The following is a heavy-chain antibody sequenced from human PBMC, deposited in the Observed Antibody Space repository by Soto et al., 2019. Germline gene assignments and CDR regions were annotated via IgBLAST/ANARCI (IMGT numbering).Heavy chain of an antibody. J-gene: IGHJ4*02. CDR1: GFTVSSNY. V-gene: IGHV3-53*04. CDR2: IYSGGST. CDR3: ARHYGDYRGNFDY. D-gene: IGHD4-17*01. Sequence: EVQLVESGGGLVQPGGSLRLSCSDSGFTVSSNYMSWVRQAPGKGLEWVSVIYSGGSTYYADSVKGRFTISRHNSKNTLYLQMNSLRAEDTAVYYCARHYGDYRGNFDYWGQGTLVTVSS.